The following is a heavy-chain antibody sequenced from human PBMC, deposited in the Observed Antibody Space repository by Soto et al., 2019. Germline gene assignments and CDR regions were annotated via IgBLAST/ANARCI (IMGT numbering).Heavy chain of an antibody. CDR3: ARLVEVVRGVIFHYGMDV. J-gene: IGHJ6*02. CDR1: GFTFSSYW. Sequence: EVQLVESGGGLVQPGGSLRLSCAASGFTFSSYWMSWVRQAPGKGLEWVANIKQDGSEKYYVDSVKGRFTISRDNAKNSLYLQMNSLRAEDTAVYYCARLVEVVRGVIFHYGMDVWGQGTTVTVSS. D-gene: IGHD3-10*01. CDR2: IKQDGSEK. V-gene: IGHV3-7*05.